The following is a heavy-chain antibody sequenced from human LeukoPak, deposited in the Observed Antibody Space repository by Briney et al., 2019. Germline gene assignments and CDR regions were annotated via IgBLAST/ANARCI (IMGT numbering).Heavy chain of an antibody. CDR2: ISGSGGST. V-gene: IGHV3-23*01. CDR1: GFTFGSYA. D-gene: IGHD6-6*01. CDR3: AQLHSSSSD. Sequence: GGSLRLSCAASGFTFGSYAMSWVRQAPGKGLEWVSSISGSGGSTYYADSVKGRFTISRDNSKNTLYLQMNSLKAHDTAVYYCAQLHSSSSDWGQGTLVTVSS. J-gene: IGHJ4*02.